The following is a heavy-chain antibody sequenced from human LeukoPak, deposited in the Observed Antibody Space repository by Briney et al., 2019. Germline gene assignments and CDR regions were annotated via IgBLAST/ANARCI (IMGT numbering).Heavy chain of an antibody. CDR1: GGSISSYY. Sequence: SETLSLTCTVSGGSISSYYWSWIRQPPGKGLEWIGYIYYSGSTNYNPSLKSRVTMSVDTSKNQFSLKLSSVTAADTAVYYCARDPLYSSSRGGAFDIWGQGTMVTVSS. V-gene: IGHV4-59*12. D-gene: IGHD6-13*01. CDR2: IYYSGST. J-gene: IGHJ3*02. CDR3: ARDPLYSSSRGGAFDI.